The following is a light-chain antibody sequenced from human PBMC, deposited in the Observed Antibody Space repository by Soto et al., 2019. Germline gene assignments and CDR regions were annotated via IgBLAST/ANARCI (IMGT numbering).Light chain of an antibody. Sequence: QLVLTQSPSASASLGASVKLTCTLGSGHSRYAIAWHQQQPEKGPRYLMKINSDGSHYKGDGIPDRFSGSSSGAERYLTISSLQSEDEADYYCQTWGTGIQVFGGGTKLTVL. J-gene: IGLJ2*01. CDR1: SGHSRYA. CDR3: QTWGTGIQV. V-gene: IGLV4-69*01. CDR2: INSDGSH.